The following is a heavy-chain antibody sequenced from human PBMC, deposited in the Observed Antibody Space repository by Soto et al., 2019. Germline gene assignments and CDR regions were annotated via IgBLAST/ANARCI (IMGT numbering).Heavy chain of an antibody. CDR1: GYSFTSYW. D-gene: IGHD5-18*01. Sequence: GESLKISCKGSGYSFTSYWIGWVRQVPGKGLEWMGIIYPGDSDTRYSPSFQGQVTISADKSISTAYLQWSSLKASDTAMYYCARRGFHGYGRRQGFDYWGQGTLVTVSS. J-gene: IGHJ4*02. CDR3: ARRGFHGYGRRQGFDY. CDR2: IYPGDSDT. V-gene: IGHV5-51*01.